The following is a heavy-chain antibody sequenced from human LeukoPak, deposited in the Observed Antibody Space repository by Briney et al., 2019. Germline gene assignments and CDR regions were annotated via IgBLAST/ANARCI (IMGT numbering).Heavy chain of an antibody. D-gene: IGHD3-10*01. Sequence: SETLSLTCTVSGGSISSSSYYWGWIRQPPGKGLEWIGSIYYSGSTYYNPSLKSRVTISVDTSKNHFSLKLSSVTAADTAVYYCARTTEEYYGSGKSRKYYSYYYYMDVWGKGTTVTVSS. CDR3: ARTTEEYYGSGKSRKYYSYYYYMDV. J-gene: IGHJ6*03. V-gene: IGHV4-39*07. CDR1: GGSISSSSYY. CDR2: IYYSGST.